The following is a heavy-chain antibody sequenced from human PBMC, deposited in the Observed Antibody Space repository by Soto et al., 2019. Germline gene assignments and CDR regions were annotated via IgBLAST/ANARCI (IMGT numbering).Heavy chain of an antibody. CDR1: GFSLSTSGVG. J-gene: IGHJ3*01. CDR3: AHRIGCGRDWNTGTFDA. Sequence: QITLKESGPTRVKPTQTLALTCTFSGFSLSTSGVGVGWIRQPPGKALEWLALIYWDDDKRYSPSLKTRLTITKDTSKNQVVLTMTNMDPVDTATYYCAHRIGCGRDWNTGTFDAWGQGTLVTVSS. CDR2: IYWDDDK. V-gene: IGHV2-5*02. D-gene: IGHD1-1*01.